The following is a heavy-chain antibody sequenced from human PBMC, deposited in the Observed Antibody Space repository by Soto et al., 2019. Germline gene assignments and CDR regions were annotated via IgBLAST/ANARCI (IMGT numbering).Heavy chain of an antibody. CDR1: GGSFSGYY. V-gene: IGHV4-34*01. CDR2: INHSGST. J-gene: IGHJ5*02. D-gene: IGHD3-3*01. Sequence: SETLSLTCAVYGGSFSGYYWSWILQPPGKGLEWIGEINHSGSTNYNPSLKSRVTISVDTSKNQFSLKLSSVTAADTAVYYCARGITIFGVVIILEYNWFDPWGQGTLVTVSS. CDR3: ARGITIFGVVIILEYNWFDP.